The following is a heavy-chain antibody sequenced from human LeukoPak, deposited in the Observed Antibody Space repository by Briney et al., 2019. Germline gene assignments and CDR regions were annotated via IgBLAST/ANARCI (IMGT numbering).Heavy chain of an antibody. J-gene: IGHJ6*03. V-gene: IGHV1-18*01. D-gene: IGHD2-2*01. Sequence: ASVKVSCKASGYTFTSYGISWVRQAPGQGLEWMGWISAYNGNTNYAQKLQGRVTMTTDTSTSTAYMELRSLRSDDTAVYYCARNKRVPAAIYYYYYMDVWGKGTTVTVSS. CDR2: ISAYNGNT. CDR1: GYTFTSYG. CDR3: ARNKRVPAAIYYYYYMDV.